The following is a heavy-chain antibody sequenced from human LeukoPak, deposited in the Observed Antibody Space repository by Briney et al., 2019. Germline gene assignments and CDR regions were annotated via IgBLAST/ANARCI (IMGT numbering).Heavy chain of an antibody. D-gene: IGHD3-10*01. V-gene: IGHV4-39*07. J-gene: IGHJ3*02. CDR1: GVSISSGSNY. Sequence: PSETLSPTCSVSGVSISSGSNYWGWRRQPPGKTLEWGGSIYSSGNTYYNPSLKSRVIILIDTAKNHFSLNLTSVTAADTAVYYCARSDGYGLVGIWGQGTMVTVSS. CDR3: ARSDGYGLVGI. CDR2: IYSSGNT.